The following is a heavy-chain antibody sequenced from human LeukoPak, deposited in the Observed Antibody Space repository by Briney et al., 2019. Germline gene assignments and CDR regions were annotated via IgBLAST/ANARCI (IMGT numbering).Heavy chain of an antibody. D-gene: IGHD3-9*01. Sequence: SETLSLTCTVSGGSISSYYWSWIRQPAGKGLEWIGEGDDRGGTKFNPSFKSRVTISADTSKNQFSLKLNSVTAADTAVYHCAKNGQTGFSFDPWGQGTLVTVS. CDR2: GDDRGGT. CDR3: AKNGQTGFSFDP. J-gene: IGHJ5*02. CDR1: GGSISSYY. V-gene: IGHV4-34*01.